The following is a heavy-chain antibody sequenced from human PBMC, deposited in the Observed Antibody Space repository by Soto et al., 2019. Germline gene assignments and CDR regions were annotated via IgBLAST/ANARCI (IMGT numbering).Heavy chain of an antibody. CDR1: GFTFSNYP. CDR2: ISAGGDTT. Sequence: EVQVSESGGGLVQPGGSLRLSCATSGFTFSNYPMNWVRQAPGKGLEWVSGISAGGDTTYYADSVKGRFTIFRDNSKNSVSMQMNSLRVEHTAVYYCARRVWGQGTLVTVSS. CDR3: ARRV. V-gene: IGHV3-23*01. J-gene: IGHJ4*02.